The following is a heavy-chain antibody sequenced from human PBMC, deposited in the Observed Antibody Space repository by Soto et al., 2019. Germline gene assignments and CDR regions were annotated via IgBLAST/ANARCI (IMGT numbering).Heavy chain of an antibody. CDR2: INPNSGGT. V-gene: IGHV1-2*04. D-gene: IGHD1-7*01. Sequence: ASVKVSCKASGYTFTGYYMHWVRQAPGQGLEWMGWINPNSGGTNYAQKFQGWVTMTRDTSISTAYMELSRLRSDDTAVYYCARGGVGNWNYETTRSYYFDYWGQGTLVTVSS. CDR1: GYTFTGYY. J-gene: IGHJ4*02. CDR3: ARGGVGNWNYETTRSYYFDY.